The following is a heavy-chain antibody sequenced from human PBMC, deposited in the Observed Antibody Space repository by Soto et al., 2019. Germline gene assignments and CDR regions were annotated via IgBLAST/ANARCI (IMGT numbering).Heavy chain of an antibody. Sequence: PGGSLRLSCAASGFTFSSSAMSWVRQAPGKGLEWVSAISGSGGHTYYADSVKGRFTISRDNSKNTLYLQMNSLRAEDTAMYYCTRDRSKIFGVVIRVDVWGQGTTVTVSS. CDR3: TRDRSKIFGVVIRVDV. CDR1: GFTFSSSA. J-gene: IGHJ6*02. V-gene: IGHV3-23*01. D-gene: IGHD3-3*01. CDR2: ISGSGGHT.